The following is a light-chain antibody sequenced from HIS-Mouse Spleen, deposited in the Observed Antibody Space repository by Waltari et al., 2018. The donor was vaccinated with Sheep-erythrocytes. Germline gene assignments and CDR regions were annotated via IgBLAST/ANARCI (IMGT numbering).Light chain of an antibody. J-gene: IGLJ3*02. CDR1: SSAVGGYNY. CDR3: SSYAGSNNWV. CDR2: EVS. Sequence: QSALTQPPSASGSPGQSVTISCTGTSSAVGGYNYVRWYQQHPGKAPKRMIYEVSTRPSGVPARFSGSKSGNTASLTVSGLQAEDEADYYCSSYAGSNNWVFGGGTKLTVL. V-gene: IGLV2-8*01.